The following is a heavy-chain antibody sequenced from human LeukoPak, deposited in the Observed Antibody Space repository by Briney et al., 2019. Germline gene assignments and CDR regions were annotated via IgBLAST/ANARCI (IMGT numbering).Heavy chain of an antibody. CDR1: GFTFSSTR. J-gene: IGHJ4*02. CDR2: ISSGSSYI. D-gene: IGHD4-17*01. Sequence: PGGSLRLSCAASGFTFSSTRMNWVRQAPGKGLEWVSSISSGSSYIFYADSVKGRFTISRDNAKNSLYLQMNSLRAEDTAVYYCASEFFDREGGNTVLDYWGQGTLVTVSS. CDR3: ASEFFDREGGNTVLDY. V-gene: IGHV3-21*01.